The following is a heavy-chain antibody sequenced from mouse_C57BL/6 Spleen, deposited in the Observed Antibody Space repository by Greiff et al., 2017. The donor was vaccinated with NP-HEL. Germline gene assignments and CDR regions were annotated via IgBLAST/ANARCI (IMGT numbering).Heavy chain of an antibody. J-gene: IGHJ2*01. CDR3: ARAGYYYGSSPDY. CDR2: INPYNGGT. V-gene: IGHV1-19*01. D-gene: IGHD1-1*01. Sequence: VQLQQSGPVLVKPGASVKMSCKASGYTFTDYYMNWVKQSHGKSLEWIGVINPYNGGTSYNQKFKGKATLTVGKSSSTAYMELNSLTSEDSAVYYCARAGYYYGSSPDYWGQGTTLTVSS. CDR1: GYTFTDYY.